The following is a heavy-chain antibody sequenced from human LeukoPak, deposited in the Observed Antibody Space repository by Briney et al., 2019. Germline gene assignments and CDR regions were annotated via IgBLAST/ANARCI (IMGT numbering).Heavy chain of an antibody. Sequence: PGRSLRLSCAASGFTFSSYGMHWVRQAPGKGLEWVAVIWYDGSNKYYADSVKGRFTISRDNSKNTLYLQMNSLRAEDTAVYYCARGQNRDSSGWNEIFDYWGQGTLVTVSS. CDR3: ARGQNRDSSGWNEIFDY. CDR2: IWYDGSNK. J-gene: IGHJ4*02. D-gene: IGHD6-19*01. CDR1: GFTFSSYG. V-gene: IGHV3-33*01.